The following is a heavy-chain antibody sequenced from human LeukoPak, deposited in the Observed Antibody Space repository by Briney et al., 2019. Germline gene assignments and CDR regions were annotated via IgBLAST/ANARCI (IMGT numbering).Heavy chain of an antibody. J-gene: IGHJ3*02. CDR2: IYYSGST. CDR3: AREHYDILTGLYIDAFDI. V-gene: IGHV4-59*01. CDR1: GGSISGYY. D-gene: IGHD3-9*01. Sequence: SETLSLTCTVSGGSISGYYWSWIRQPPGKGLEWLGYIYYSGSTNYNPSLKSRVTISVDTSKNQFSLRLSSVTAADTAVYYSAREHYDILTGLYIDAFDIWGPGTRGTVSS.